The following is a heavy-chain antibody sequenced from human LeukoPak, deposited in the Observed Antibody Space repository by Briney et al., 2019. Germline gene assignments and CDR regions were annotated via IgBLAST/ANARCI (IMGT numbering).Heavy chain of an antibody. CDR1: GFTFSSYE. J-gene: IGHJ4*02. V-gene: IGHV3-48*03. CDR3: ARAGGLNDYGDY. CDR2: ISSSGSAI. Sequence: PGGSLRLSCVASGFTFSSYEINWVRQAPGKGLEWVSYISSSGSAIYYADSVKGRFTISRDNAKNPLYLQMNSLRAEDTAVYYCARAGGLNDYGDYWAREPWSPSPQ. D-gene: IGHD6-25*01.